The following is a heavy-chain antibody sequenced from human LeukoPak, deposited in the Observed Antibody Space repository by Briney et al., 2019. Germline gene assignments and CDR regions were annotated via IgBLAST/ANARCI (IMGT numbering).Heavy chain of an antibody. CDR2: MNPNSGNT. CDR3: ARAYTYYDFWSGSKTDAFDI. J-gene: IGHJ3*02. V-gene: IGHV1-8*03. D-gene: IGHD3-3*01. CDR1: GYTFTSYD. Sequence: GASVKVSCEASGYTFTSYDINWVRQATGQGLEWMGWMNPNSGNTGYAQKFQGRVTITRNTSISTAYMELSSLRSEDTAVYYCARAYTYYDFWSGSKTDAFDIWGQGTMVTVSS.